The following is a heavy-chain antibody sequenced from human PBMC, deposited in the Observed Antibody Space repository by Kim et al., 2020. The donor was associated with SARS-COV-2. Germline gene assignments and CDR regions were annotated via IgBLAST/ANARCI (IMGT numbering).Heavy chain of an antibody. CDR3: AKGLCAGGRNYFDY. J-gene: IGHJ4*02. D-gene: IGHD3-16*01. Sequence: GGSLRLSCAASGFIFINYGMTWVRQAPGKGLEWVSITGVSGASTFYADSVKGRFTMYSDNSNNTVFLTMNNLGADDTAVYYCAKGLCAGGRNYFDYWGQGVLVTVSS. CDR1: GFIFINYG. V-gene: IGHV3-23*01. CDR2: TGVSGAST.